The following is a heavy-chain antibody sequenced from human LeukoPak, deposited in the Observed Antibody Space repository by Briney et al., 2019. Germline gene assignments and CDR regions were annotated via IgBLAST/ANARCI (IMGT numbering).Heavy chain of an antibody. CDR2: IHYSGST. V-gene: IGHV4-39*01. D-gene: IGHD5-24*01. CDR3: ASFISDGWFDP. J-gene: IGHJ5*02. CDR1: GGSISSSAYH. Sequence: SETLSLTCAVSGGSISSSAYHWGWIRQPPGKGLEWIGSIHYSGSTYHNTSLKSRVTISVDTSKNQFSLKLSSVTAADTAVYYCASFISDGWFDPWGQGTLVTVSS.